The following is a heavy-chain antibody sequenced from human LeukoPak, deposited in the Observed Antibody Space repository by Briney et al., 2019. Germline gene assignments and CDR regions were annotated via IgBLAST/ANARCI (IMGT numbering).Heavy chain of an antibody. J-gene: IGHJ5*02. D-gene: IGHD6-13*01. CDR2: ISSSGSTI. Sequence: PGGSLRLSCAASGFTFSDYYMSRIRQAPGKGLEWVSYISSSGSTIYYADSVKGRFTISRDNAKNSLYLQMNSLRAEDTTVYYCARALYSSSWYDVGGFDPWGQGTLVTVSS. V-gene: IGHV3-11*04. CDR1: GFTFSDYY. CDR3: ARALYSSSWYDVGGFDP.